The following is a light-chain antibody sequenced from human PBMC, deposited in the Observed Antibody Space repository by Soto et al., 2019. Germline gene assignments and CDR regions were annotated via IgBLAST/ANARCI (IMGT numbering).Light chain of an antibody. CDR1: SSDVGGYNY. V-gene: IGLV2-14*01. Sequence: QSVLTQPASVSGSPGQSITISCTGTSSDVGGYNYVSWYQQHPGKAPKLMISEVSNRPSGVSNRFSGSKSGNTASLTISGLQAEDEAEYYCSSYRSSSTPVAFGGGTKVTVL. CDR3: SSYRSSSTPVA. CDR2: EVS. J-gene: IGLJ2*01.